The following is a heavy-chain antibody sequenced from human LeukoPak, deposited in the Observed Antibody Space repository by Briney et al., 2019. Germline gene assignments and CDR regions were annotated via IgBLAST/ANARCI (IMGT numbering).Heavy chain of an antibody. CDR1: GFTFSSYS. Sequence: PGGSLRLSCAASGFTFSSYSMNWVRQAPGKGLEWVSSISSSSSSIYYADSVKGRFTISRDNAKNSLYLQMNSLRAEDTAVYYCARDNLAVAGYPEYFQHWGQGTLVTVSS. J-gene: IGHJ1*01. D-gene: IGHD6-19*01. V-gene: IGHV3-21*01. CDR2: ISSSSSSI. CDR3: ARDNLAVAGYPEYFQH.